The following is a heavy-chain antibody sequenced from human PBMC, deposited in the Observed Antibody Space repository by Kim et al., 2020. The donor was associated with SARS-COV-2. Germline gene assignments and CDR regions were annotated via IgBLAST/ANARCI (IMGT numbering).Heavy chain of an antibody. CDR3: ARDDVVVPAAVGRDYSYYGMDV. CDR1: GGTFSSYA. V-gene: IGHV1-69*13. D-gene: IGHD2-2*01. CDR2: IIPIFGTA. Sequence: SVKVSCKASGGTFSSYAISWVRQAPGQGLEWMGGIIPIFGTANYAQKFQGRVTITADESTSTAYMELRSLRSEDTAVYYCARDDVVVPAAVGRDYSYYGMDVWGKGTTVTVSS. J-gene: IGHJ6*04.